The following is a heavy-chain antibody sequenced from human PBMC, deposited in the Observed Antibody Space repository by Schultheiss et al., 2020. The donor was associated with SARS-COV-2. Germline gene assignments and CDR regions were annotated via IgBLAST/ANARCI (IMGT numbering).Heavy chain of an antibody. Sequence: GGSLRLSCAASGFTVSSNYMSWVRQAPGKGLEWVAVISYDGSNKYYADSVKGRFTISRDNSKNTLYLQMNSLRAEDTAVYYCAKENYGDYVGAFDIWGQGTMVTVSS. CDR2: ISYDGSNK. CDR1: GFTVSSNY. CDR3: AKENYGDYVGAFDI. J-gene: IGHJ3*02. D-gene: IGHD4-17*01. V-gene: IGHV3-30*18.